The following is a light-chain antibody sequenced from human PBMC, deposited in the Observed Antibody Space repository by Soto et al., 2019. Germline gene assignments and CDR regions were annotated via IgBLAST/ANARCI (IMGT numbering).Light chain of an antibody. CDR2: KAS. V-gene: IGKV1-5*03. CDR3: QQYNGYPHT. J-gene: IGKJ2*01. Sequence: DIQMTQSPSTLSASVGDRVTITCRASQSISTWLAWYQQKPGKAPKLLNYKASSLRNGVPSRFSGSGSGTEFSLTIYGLQPDDFASYYCQQYNGYPHTFGQGTKLEIK. CDR1: QSISTW.